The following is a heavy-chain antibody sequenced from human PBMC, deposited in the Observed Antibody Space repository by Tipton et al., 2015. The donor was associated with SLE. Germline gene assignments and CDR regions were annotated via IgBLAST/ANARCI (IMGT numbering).Heavy chain of an antibody. Sequence: TLSLTCSVSGGSISSSIYYWGWIRQPPGKGLEWIGESDHTGNTNYNPSLKSRVTISVDTSKNQFSLKLNSVTAADTAVYYCARHRRITLLRGLILPYWGQGTLVTVSS. J-gene: IGHJ4*02. D-gene: IGHD3-10*01. V-gene: IGHV4-39*07. CDR1: GGSISSSIYY. CDR2: SDHTGNT. CDR3: ARHRRITLLRGLILPY.